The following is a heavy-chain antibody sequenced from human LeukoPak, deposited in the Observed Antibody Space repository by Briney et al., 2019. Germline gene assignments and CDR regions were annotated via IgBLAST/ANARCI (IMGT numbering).Heavy chain of an antibody. V-gene: IGHV3-7*01. CDR3: ARDGGSAWFLDY. D-gene: IGHD6-19*01. Sequence: PGGSLRLSCAASGFTFSSHWMSWVRQTPGKGLEWVANIKKDGSEKYYVDAVKGRFTISRDNAKTSLYLQMNSLRAEDTAVYYCARDGGSAWFLDYWGQGTLVTVSS. CDR1: GFTFSSHW. J-gene: IGHJ4*02. CDR2: IKKDGSEK.